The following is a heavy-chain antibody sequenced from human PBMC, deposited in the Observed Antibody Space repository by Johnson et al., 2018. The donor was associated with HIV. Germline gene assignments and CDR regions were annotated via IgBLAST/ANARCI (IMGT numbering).Heavy chain of an antibody. J-gene: IGHJ3*02. D-gene: IGHD6-19*01. CDR3: AKDLAVAAMGAFDI. CDR1: GFTFSNYG. Sequence: LLVESGGGVVQPGKSLRLSCAASGFTFSNYGMHWVRQAPGKGLAWVSGISWNRGSIGYADSVKGRFTISRDNAKNSLYLQMNSLRAEDTALYYCAKDLAVAAMGAFDIWGQGTMVTVSS. V-gene: IGHV3-9*01. CDR2: ISWNRGSI.